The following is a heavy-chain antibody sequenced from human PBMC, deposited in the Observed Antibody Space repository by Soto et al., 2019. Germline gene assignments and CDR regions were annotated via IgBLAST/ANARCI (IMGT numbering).Heavy chain of an antibody. V-gene: IGHV3-13*04. D-gene: IGHD3-22*01. CDR1: GFTFSSYD. CDR2: IGTAGDT. Sequence: EVQLVESGGGLVQPGGSLRLSCSASGFTFSSYDMHWVRQGPGKGLEWVSAIGTAGDTNYAGSVKGRFTISRENAKNSLYLQMNSLRAGDTAIYFCARAIGPTLFDYWGKGTLVTVSS. J-gene: IGHJ4*02. CDR3: ARAIGPTLFDY.